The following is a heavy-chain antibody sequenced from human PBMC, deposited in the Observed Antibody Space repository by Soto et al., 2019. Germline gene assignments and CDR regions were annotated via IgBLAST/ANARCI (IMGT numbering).Heavy chain of an antibody. Sequence: PGPTLVNPTQTLTLTCTFSGFSLSTSGMCVSWIRQPPGKALEWLALIDWDDDKYYSTSLKTRLTISKDTSKNQVVLTMTNMDPVDTATYYCVRILRGRWYIDYWGPGTLVTVSS. CDR1: GFSLSTSGMC. CDR2: IDWDDDK. J-gene: IGHJ4*02. CDR3: VRILRGRWYIDY. D-gene: IGHD6-13*01. V-gene: IGHV2-70*01.